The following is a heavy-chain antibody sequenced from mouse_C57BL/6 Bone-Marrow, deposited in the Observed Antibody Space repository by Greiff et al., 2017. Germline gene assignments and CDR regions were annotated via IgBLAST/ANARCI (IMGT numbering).Heavy chain of an antibody. Sequence: EVQRVESGTVLARPGASVKMSCKTSGYTFTSYWMHWVKQRPGQGLEWIGAIYPGNSDTSYNQKFKGKAKLTAVTSASTAYMELSSLTNEDSAVYYCTRPYYEYFDVWGTGTTVTVSS. CDR2: IYPGNSDT. V-gene: IGHV1-5*01. D-gene: IGHD2-10*01. CDR1: GYTFTSYW. J-gene: IGHJ1*03. CDR3: TRPYYEYFDV.